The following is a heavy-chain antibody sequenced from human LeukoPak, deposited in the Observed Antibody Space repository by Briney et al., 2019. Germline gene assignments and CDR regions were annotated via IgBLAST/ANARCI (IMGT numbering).Heavy chain of an antibody. V-gene: IGHV4-31*03. J-gene: IGHJ5*02. CDR1: GGSISSGGYY. CDR3: AREGGQGTHYGDTLLSFDP. CDR2: IYYSGST. Sequence: PSRTLSLTCTVSGGSISSGGYYWSWIRQHPGKGLEWIGYIYYSGSTYYNPSLKSRVTISVDTSRNQFSLKLSSVTAADTAVYYCAREGGQGTHYGDTLLSFDPWGQGTLVTVSS. D-gene: IGHD4-17*01.